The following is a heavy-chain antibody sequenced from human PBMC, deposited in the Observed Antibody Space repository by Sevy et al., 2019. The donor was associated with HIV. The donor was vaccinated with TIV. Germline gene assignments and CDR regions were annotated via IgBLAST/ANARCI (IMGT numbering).Heavy chain of an antibody. V-gene: IGHV3-23*01. CDR1: GFTFSSYA. CDR3: AKDSILVAGHFDY. J-gene: IGHJ4*02. Sequence: GGSLRLSCVASGFTFSSYAMSWVRQAPGKGLEWVSSFTGSGTNTFYADSVKGRFTISRDNSKNTLYLQMNSLRAEDTAVYYCAKDSILVAGHFDYWGQGTLVTVS. CDR2: FTGSGTNT. D-gene: IGHD6-19*01.